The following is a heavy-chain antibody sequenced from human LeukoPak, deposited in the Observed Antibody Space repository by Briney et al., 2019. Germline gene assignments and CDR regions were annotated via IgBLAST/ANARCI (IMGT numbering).Heavy chain of an antibody. Sequence: GGSLRLSCAASGFTFSSYSMNWVRQAPGKGLEWVSSISSSSSYIYYADSVKGRFTISRDNAKNSLYLQMNSLRAEDTAVYYCAREQRGAAGTESFDPWGEGTLVTVSS. CDR1: GFTFSSYS. V-gene: IGHV3-21*01. CDR2: ISSSSSYI. D-gene: IGHD6-13*01. CDR3: AREQRGAAGTESFDP. J-gene: IGHJ5*02.